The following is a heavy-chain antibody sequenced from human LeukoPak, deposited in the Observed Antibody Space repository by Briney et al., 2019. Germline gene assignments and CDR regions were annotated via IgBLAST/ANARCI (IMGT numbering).Heavy chain of an antibody. CDR1: GFTFSSYS. J-gene: IGHJ6*04. V-gene: IGHV3-21*01. CDR3: ARDLVTMVRGVNEVDYYYYGMDV. CDR2: ISSSSSYI. D-gene: IGHD3-10*01. Sequence: PGGSLGLSCAASGFTFSSYSMNWVRQAPGKGLEWVSSISSSSSYIYYADSVKGRFTISRDNAKNSLYLQMNSLRAEDTAVYYCARDLVTMVRGVNEVDYYYYGMDVWGKGTTVTVSS.